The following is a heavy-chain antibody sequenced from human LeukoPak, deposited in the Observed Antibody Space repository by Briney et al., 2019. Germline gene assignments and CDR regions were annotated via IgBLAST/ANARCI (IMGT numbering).Heavy chain of an antibody. D-gene: IGHD5-18*01. CDR3: VRDRSYRYFDF. Sequence: GGSLRLSCAASGFTFNTYNMNWVRQAPGKGLEWVSYINSGSSTIYYADSVKGRFTISRDNSKNTLWLQMNSLRADDTAVYYCVRDRSYRYFDFWGPGTPVTVSS. J-gene: IGHJ4*02. CDR1: GFTFNTYN. V-gene: IGHV3-48*04. CDR2: INSGSSTI.